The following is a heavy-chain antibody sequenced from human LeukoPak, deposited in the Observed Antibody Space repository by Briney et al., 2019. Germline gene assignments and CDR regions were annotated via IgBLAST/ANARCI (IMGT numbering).Heavy chain of an antibody. V-gene: IGHV1-2*02. Sequence: ASVKVSCKASGYTFTGYYMHWVRQAPGQGLEWMGWINPNSGGTNYAQKFQGRVTMTRNTSISTAYMELSSLRSEDTAVYYCARSRRNWFDPWGQGTLVTVSS. CDR3: ARSRRNWFDP. CDR2: INPNSGGT. J-gene: IGHJ5*02. CDR1: GYTFTGYY.